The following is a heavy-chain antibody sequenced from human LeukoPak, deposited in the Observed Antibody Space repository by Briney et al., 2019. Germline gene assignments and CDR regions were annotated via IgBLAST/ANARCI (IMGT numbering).Heavy chain of an antibody. CDR2: ISSSSSTI. CDR1: GFTFSSYS. D-gene: IGHD3-3*01. V-gene: IGHV3-48*01. Sequence: QTGGSLRLSCAASGFTFSSYSMNWVRQAPGKGLEWVSYISSSSSTIYYADSVKGRFTISRDNAKNSLYLQMNSLRAEDTAVYYCASNYDLPEGGHDAFDIWGQGTMVTVSS. CDR3: ASNYDLPEGGHDAFDI. J-gene: IGHJ3*02.